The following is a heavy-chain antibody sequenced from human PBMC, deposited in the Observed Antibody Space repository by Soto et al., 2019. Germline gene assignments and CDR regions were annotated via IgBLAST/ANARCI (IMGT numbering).Heavy chain of an antibody. CDR3: ARPYHEDFWSGPTGYDAFDI. D-gene: IGHD3-3*01. Sequence: SETLSLTCTVSGGSISSSSYYWGWIRQPPGKGLEWIGSIYYSGSTYYNPSLKSRVTISVDTSKNQFSLKLSSVTAADTAVYYCARPYHEDFWSGPTGYDAFDIWGQGTMVTVSS. J-gene: IGHJ3*02. V-gene: IGHV4-39*01. CDR2: IYYSGST. CDR1: GGSISSSSYY.